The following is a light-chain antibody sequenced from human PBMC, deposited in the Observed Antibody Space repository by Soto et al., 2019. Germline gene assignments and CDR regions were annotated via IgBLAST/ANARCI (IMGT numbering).Light chain of an antibody. CDR1: SSDVGGFNY. Sequence: QSALTQPASVSGCPGQSIAISCTGTSSDVGGFNYVSWYQQHPGKAPKLLIYDVTSRPSGVSDRFSGSKSANTASLTISGLQAEDEAAYYCASYTTSSTYVFGTGTKVTVL. CDR2: DVT. CDR3: ASYTTSSTYV. J-gene: IGLJ1*01. V-gene: IGLV2-14*03.